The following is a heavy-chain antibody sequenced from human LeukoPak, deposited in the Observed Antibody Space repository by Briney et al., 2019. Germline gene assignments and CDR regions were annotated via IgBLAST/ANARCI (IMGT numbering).Heavy chain of an antibody. CDR1: GYTFTSYA. Sequence: ASVKVSCKAFGYTFTSYAMHWVRQAPGQRLEWMGWSNAGNGNTKYSQEFQGRVTITRDTSASTAYMELSSLRSEDMAVYYCARAITYCTNGVCHPFGMDVWGQGTTVTVSS. CDR2: SNAGNGNT. J-gene: IGHJ6*02. V-gene: IGHV1-3*02. CDR3: ARAITYCTNGVCHPFGMDV. D-gene: IGHD2-8*01.